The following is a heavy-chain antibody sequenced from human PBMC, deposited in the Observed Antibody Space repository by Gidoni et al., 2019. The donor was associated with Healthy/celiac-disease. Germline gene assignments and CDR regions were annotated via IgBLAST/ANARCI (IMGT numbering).Heavy chain of an antibody. V-gene: IGHV3-9*01. J-gene: IGHJ3*02. CDR1: GFTFDDYA. D-gene: IGHD2-2*01. CDR3: AKEASRDDAFDI. CDR2: ISWKSGSI. Sequence: EVQLVESGGGLVQPGRSLRLSCAASGFTFDDYAMHWVRQAPGKGLEGVSGISWKSGSIGYADSVKGRFTISRDNAKNSLYLQMNSLRAEDTALYYCAKEASRDDAFDIWGQGTMVTVSS.